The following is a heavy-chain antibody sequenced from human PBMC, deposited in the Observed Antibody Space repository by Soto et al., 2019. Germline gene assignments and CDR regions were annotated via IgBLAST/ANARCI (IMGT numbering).Heavy chain of an antibody. CDR1: GFTFSSYG. CDR2: ISYDGSNK. J-gene: IGHJ6*02. CDR3: AKDLEAAAGTEYYYYYGRDV. D-gene: IGHD6-13*01. Sequence: PGGSLRLSCAASGFTFSSYGMHWVRQAPGKGLEWVAVISYDGSNKYYADSVKGRFTISRDNSKNTLYLQMNSLRAEDTAVYYCAKDLEAAAGTEYYYYYGRDVWGQGTTVTVSS. V-gene: IGHV3-30*18.